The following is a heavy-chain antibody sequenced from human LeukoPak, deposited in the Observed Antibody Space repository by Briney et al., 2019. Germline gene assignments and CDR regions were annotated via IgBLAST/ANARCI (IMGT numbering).Heavy chain of an antibody. CDR2: ISSSSSYL. CDR1: GFTFSSYS. CDR3: ARENGFCSGGRCYPGAFDI. Sequence: GGSLRLSCAASGFTFSSYSMNWVRQAPGKGLEWVSSISSSSSYLYYADSVKGRFTISRDNAKNSLYLQMNSLRAEDTALYYCARENGFCSGGRCYPGAFDIWGQGTMVTVSS. D-gene: IGHD2-15*01. J-gene: IGHJ3*02. V-gene: IGHV3-21*01.